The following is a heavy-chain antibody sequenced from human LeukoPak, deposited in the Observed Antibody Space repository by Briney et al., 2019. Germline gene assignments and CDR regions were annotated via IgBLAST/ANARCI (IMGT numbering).Heavy chain of an antibody. J-gene: IGHJ4*02. CDR2: ISFTSSFV. D-gene: IGHD3-10*01. CDR3: ASERLVVRGITGYFDY. Sequence: GGSLRLSCAASGFTFSDYSMNWGRQAPGKGLEWVSSISFTSSFVYYADSVKGRFTISRDNTKNSLYLQMNSLRAEDTAVYYCASERLVVRGITGYFDYWGQGTLVTVSS. V-gene: IGHV3-21*01. CDR1: GFTFSDYS.